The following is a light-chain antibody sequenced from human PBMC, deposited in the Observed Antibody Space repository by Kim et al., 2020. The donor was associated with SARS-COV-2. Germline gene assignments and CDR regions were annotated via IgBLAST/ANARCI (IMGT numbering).Light chain of an antibody. CDR2: YDS. J-gene: IGLJ3*02. CDR1: NIGSKS. CDR3: QVWDTSSDHWV. Sequence: PGKTARITCGGNNIGSKSVHWYQQKPGQAPVLVIYYDSDRPSGIPERFSGSNSGNTATLTISRVEAGDEADYYCQVWDTSSDHWVFGGGTQLTVL. V-gene: IGLV3-21*04.